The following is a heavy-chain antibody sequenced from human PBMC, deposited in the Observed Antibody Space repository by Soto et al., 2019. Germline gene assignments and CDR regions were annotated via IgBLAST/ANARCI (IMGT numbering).Heavy chain of an antibody. Sequence: SGPTLVNPTQTLTLTCTFSGFSLSTTGMCVSWIRQPPGKALEWLALIDWADDKYYSTSLKTRLTISKDTSKNQVVLTMTNVEPVDTATYFCSRAVGGFTYGYPDYWGHGTLVTVSS. V-gene: IGHV2-70*01. CDR2: IDWADDK. J-gene: IGHJ4*01. D-gene: IGHD5-18*01. CDR1: GFSLSTTGMC. CDR3: SRAVGGFTYGYPDY.